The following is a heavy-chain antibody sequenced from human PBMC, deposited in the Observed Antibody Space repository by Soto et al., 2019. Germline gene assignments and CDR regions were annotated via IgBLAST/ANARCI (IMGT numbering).Heavy chain of an antibody. J-gene: IGHJ6*02. Sequence: GASVKVSCKASGYTFTGYYMHWVRQAPGQGLEWMGWINPNSGDTNYAQKFQGWVTMTRDTSISTAYMELSRLRSDGTAVYYCARDMQLGDYYGSGSYGYYYGMDVWGQGTTVTVSS. V-gene: IGHV1-2*04. CDR2: INPNSGDT. CDR3: ARDMQLGDYYGSGSYGYYYGMDV. D-gene: IGHD3-10*01. CDR1: GYTFTGYY.